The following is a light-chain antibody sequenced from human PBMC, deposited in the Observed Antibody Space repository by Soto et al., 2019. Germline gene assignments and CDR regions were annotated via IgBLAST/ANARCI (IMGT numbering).Light chain of an antibody. CDR2: RSN. CDR1: TSNIGSNS. V-gene: IGLV1-47*01. Sequence: QSVVTQPPSASGTPGQRVTISCSVSTSNIGSNSVFWYQHLPGTAPKLLIYRSNQRASGVPDRFSGSKSGTSASLAISGLRSEDEADYYCAAWDDSLSGQVFGGGTKLTVL. CDR3: AAWDDSLSGQV. J-gene: IGLJ2*01.